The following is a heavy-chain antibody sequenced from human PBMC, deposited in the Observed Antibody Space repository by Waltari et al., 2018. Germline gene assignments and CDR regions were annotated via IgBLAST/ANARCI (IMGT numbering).Heavy chain of an antibody. CDR1: GGTFSSYA. Sequence: QVQLVQSGAEVKKPGSSVKVSCKASGGTFSSYAISWVRQAPGQGLEWMGGIIPILGIANYAQKFQGRVTITADKSTNTAYMELSSLRSEDTAVYYCARSEVTMVVTTNYFDYWGQGTLVTVSS. CDR2: IIPILGIA. CDR3: ARSEVTMVVTTNYFDY. V-gene: IGHV1-69*10. D-gene: IGHD2-21*02. J-gene: IGHJ4*02.